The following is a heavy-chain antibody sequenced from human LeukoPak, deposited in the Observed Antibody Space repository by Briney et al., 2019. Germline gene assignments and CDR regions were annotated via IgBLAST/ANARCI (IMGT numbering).Heavy chain of an antibody. CDR1: GGSISSYY. CDR3: ARVFSSSPNWFDP. J-gene: IGHJ5*02. D-gene: IGHD6-13*01. CDR2: IYYSGST. Sequence: SETLSLTCTVSGGSISSYYWSWIRQPPGKGLERIGYIYYSGSTSYNPSLKSRVTVSVDTSKNQFSLKLSSVTAADTAVYYCARVFSSSPNWFDPWGQGTLVTVSS. V-gene: IGHV4-59*01.